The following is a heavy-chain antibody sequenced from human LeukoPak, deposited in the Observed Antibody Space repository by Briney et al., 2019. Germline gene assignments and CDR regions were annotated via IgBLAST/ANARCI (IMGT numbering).Heavy chain of an antibody. CDR2: IIPIFGTA. J-gene: IGHJ2*01. D-gene: IGHD4-17*01. CDR3: ASGAVTEIPWYFDL. V-gene: IGHV1-69*05. CDR1: GGTFSSYA. Sequence: SVKVSCKASGGTFSSYAVSWVRQAPGQGLEWMGRIIPIFGTANYAQKFQGRVTITTDESTSTAYMELSSLRSEDTAVYYCASGAVTEIPWYFDLWGRGTLVTVSS.